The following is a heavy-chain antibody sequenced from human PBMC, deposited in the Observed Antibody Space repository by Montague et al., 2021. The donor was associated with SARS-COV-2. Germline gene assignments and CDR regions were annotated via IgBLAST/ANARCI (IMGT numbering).Heavy chain of an antibody. CDR3: ARRGRKHRPVSTTIDGFEV. CDR1: GGSTSSSNYY. D-gene: IGHD2/OR15-2a*01. CDR2: IYYSGST. V-gene: IGHV4-39*02. J-gene: IGHJ3*01. Sequence: SETLSLTCTVSGGSTSSSNYYWDWIRQPPGKGLEWIGSIYYSGSTYYNPSLKSRVTISVDTSNNHFSLKLNSVTAADTAVYYCARRGRKHRPVSTTIDGFEVWGQGTMVTVSA.